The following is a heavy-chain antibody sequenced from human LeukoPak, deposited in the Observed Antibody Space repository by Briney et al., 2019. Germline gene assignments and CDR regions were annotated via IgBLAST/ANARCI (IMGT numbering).Heavy chain of an antibody. D-gene: IGHD2-2*01. CDR3: ARIASTSFAFDI. Sequence: GASVKVSCKASGYTFTGYYMHWVRQAPGQGLEWMGWINPNSGGTNYAQKFQGRVTMTRDTSISTAYMELSRLRSDDTAVHYCARIASTSFAFDIWGQGTMVTVSS. CDR1: GYTFTGYY. CDR2: INPNSGGT. V-gene: IGHV1-2*02. J-gene: IGHJ3*02.